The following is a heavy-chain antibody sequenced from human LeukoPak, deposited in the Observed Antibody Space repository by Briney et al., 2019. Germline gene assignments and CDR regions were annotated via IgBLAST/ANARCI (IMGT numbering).Heavy chain of an antibody. J-gene: IGHJ3*02. CDR1: GFTFSSYG. CDR3: ARQRAGHAFDI. Sequence: GGSLRLSCAASGFTFSSYGMHWVRQAPGKGLEWVSYISSSSSTIYYADSVKGRFTISRDNAKNSLYLQMNSLRAEDTAVYYCARQRAGHAFDIWAKGQWSPSLQ. V-gene: IGHV3-48*04. CDR2: ISSSSSTI.